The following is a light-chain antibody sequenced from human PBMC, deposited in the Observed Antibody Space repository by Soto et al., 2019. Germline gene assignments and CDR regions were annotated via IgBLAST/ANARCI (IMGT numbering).Light chain of an antibody. J-gene: IGKJ4*01. CDR3: QQDKSFPLT. CDR2: TAS. CDR1: QHIGSW. Sequence: DIQMTQSPSSVSASVGDRVTITCRASQHIGSWLAWYQQKPGKAPKLLIYTASTLQSGVPSRFRGSGSGTDFSLTSNSLQPEDFATYYCQQDKSFPLTFGGGTEVENK. V-gene: IGKV1D-12*01.